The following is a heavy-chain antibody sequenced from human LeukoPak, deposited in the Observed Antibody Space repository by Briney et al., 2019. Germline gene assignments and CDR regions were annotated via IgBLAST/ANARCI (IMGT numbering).Heavy chain of an antibody. Sequence: SETLSLTCTVSGGSISRSDYYWGWIRQPPGKGLEWIGYIYYSGTTYYNPSLKSRVTISVDTSKNQFSLKLSSVTAADTAVYYCARVVGIRVWFGTHDAFDIWGQGTMVTVSS. CDR1: GGSISRSDYY. J-gene: IGHJ3*02. CDR3: ARVVGIRVWFGTHDAFDI. D-gene: IGHD3-10*01. CDR2: IYYSGTT. V-gene: IGHV4-39*07.